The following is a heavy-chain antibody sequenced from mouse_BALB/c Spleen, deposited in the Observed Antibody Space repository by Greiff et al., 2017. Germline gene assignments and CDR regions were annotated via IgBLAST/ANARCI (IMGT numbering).Heavy chain of an antibody. J-gene: IGHJ4*01. CDR3: ARGGGGYDYYAMDY. D-gene: IGHD2-10*02. CDR2: ISSGGST. CDR1: GFTFSSYA. V-gene: IGHV5-6-5*01. Sequence: EVQRVESGGGLVKPGGSLKLSCAASGFTFSSYAMSWVRQTPGKRLEWVASISSGGSTYYPDSVKGRFTISSENARNILYLQMSSLRSEDTAMYYCARGGGGYDYYAMDYWGQGTSVTVSS.